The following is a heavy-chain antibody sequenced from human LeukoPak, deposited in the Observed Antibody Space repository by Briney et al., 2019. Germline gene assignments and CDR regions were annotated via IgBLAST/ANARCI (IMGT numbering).Heavy chain of an antibody. CDR1: GVTITSGGHY. J-gene: IGHJ4*02. V-gene: IGHV4-31*03. Sequence: SETLSLTCSVSGVTITSGGHYWSWIRQHPGKGLEWIGYIYYTGSTYYSPSLKSRLATSLDTSQNQFSLKLSSVTAADTAVYYCARDLNGLFDNWGQGTLVTVTS. D-gene: IGHD2-8*01. CDR2: IYYTGST. CDR3: ARDLNGLFDN.